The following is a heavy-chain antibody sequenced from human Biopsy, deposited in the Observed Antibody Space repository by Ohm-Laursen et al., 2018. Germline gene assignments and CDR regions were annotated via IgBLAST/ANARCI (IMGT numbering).Heavy chain of an antibody. J-gene: IGHJ6*02. Sequence: ASVKVSCKPSGYTFAGYYLHWVRQAPGHGLEWMGWINPNSGNANYAQSFQGRLTVTRDASISTAYMELTSLTFDDTAIYYCARVPAYPSIDGYYGLDLWGQGTTVIVSS. D-gene: IGHD3-9*01. CDR3: ARVPAYPSIDGYYGLDL. V-gene: IGHV1-2*02. CDR2: INPNSGNA. CDR1: GYTFAGYY.